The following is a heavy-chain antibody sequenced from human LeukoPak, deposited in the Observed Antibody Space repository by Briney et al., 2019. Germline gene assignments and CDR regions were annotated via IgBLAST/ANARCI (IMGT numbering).Heavy chain of an antibody. J-gene: IGHJ4*02. D-gene: IGHD3-9*01. Sequence: ASVKVSCKASRYTFTDDYIHWVRQAPGQGLEWMGWINVNSGGTNYAQKFYARVTMTRDTSISTAYMELSRLRSDDTAVFYCARSPHILTGENFDFWGQGTLVTVSS. CDR1: RYTFTDDY. CDR2: INVNSGGT. V-gene: IGHV1-2*02. CDR3: ARSPHILTGENFDF.